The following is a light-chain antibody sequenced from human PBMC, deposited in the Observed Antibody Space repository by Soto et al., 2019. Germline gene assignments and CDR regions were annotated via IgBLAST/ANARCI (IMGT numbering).Light chain of an antibody. CDR1: SSDIGAYDY. CDR2: DVS. CDR3: CSYAGSYTFV. J-gene: IGLJ1*01. Sequence: QSVLTQPASLSGSPGQSITISCTGTSSDIGAYDYVSWYQQYPGKAPKIMIYDVSKRPSGVPDRFSGSKSDNTASLTISGLQAEDEADYYCCSYAGSYTFVFGIGTKV. V-gene: IGLV2-11*01.